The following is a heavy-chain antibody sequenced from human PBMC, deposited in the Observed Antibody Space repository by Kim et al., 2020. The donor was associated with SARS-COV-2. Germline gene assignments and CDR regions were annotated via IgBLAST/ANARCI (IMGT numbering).Heavy chain of an antibody. D-gene: IGHD2-2*01. V-gene: IGHV3-23*01. CDR1: GFTFSSYG. CDR3: AKDPTSTYDY. CDR2: ISASGDDK. J-gene: IGHJ4*02. Sequence: GGSLRLSCAASGFTFSSYGMSWVRQAPGKGLEWVSAISASGDDKYYIDSVKGRFTISRDNSKNTLYLQMNSLRAEDTAVYYCAKDPTSTYDYWGQGALVTVSS.